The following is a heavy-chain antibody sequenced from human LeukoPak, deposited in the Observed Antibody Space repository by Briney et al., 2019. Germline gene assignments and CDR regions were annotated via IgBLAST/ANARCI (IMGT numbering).Heavy chain of an antibody. D-gene: IGHD6-25*01. CDR3: AKVRPDY. J-gene: IGHJ4*02. CDR1: GFTFSSYG. V-gene: IGHV3-30*18. Sequence: GGSLRLSCAASGFTFSSYGMHWVRQAPGKGLEWVAVISYDGSNKYYADSVKGRFTISRDNSKNTLYLQMNSLRAEDTAVYYCAKVRPDYWGQGTLVTVSS. CDR2: ISYDGSNK.